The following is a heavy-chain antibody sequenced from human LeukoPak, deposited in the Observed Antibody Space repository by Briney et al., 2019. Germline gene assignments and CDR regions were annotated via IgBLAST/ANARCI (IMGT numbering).Heavy chain of an antibody. Sequence: SETLSLTCAVYGGSFSGYYWSWSRQPPGKGLEWIGEINHSGSTNYNPSLKSGVTISVETCKNKFSLKLSSVTAADTAVYYCARSGYGSGRGRRFLDYWGQGTLVTVSS. V-gene: IGHV4-34*01. D-gene: IGHD3-10*01. CDR1: GGSFSGYY. J-gene: IGHJ4*02. CDR3: ARSGYGSGRGRRFLDY. CDR2: INHSGST.